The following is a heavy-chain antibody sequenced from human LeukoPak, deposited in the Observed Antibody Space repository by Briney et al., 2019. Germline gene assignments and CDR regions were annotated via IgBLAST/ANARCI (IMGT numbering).Heavy chain of an antibody. D-gene: IGHD2-2*01. CDR1: GGSISSSSYY. J-gene: IGHJ4*02. CDR2: IYYSGST. Sequence: SETLSLTCTVSGGSISSSSYYWGWIRQPPGKGLEWIGSIYYSGSTYYNPSLKSRVTISVDTSKNQFSLKLSSVTAADTAVYYCAGHAVPAAAIPPFDYWGQGTLVTVSS. CDR3: AGHAVPAAAIPPFDY. V-gene: IGHV4-39*01.